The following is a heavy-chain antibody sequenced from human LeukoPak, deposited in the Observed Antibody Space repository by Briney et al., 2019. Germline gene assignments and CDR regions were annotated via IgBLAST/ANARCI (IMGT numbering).Heavy chain of an antibody. CDR3: ASLVVPAAHDAFDI. CDR2: INWNGGST. J-gene: IGHJ3*02. Sequence: TGGSLRLSCAACGFTFDDYGMTWVRQAPGKGLEWVSGINWNGGSTGYADSVKGRFTISRGNAKNSLYLQMNSLRAEDTALYYCASLVVPAAHDAFDIWGQGTMVTVSS. CDR1: GFTFDDYG. D-gene: IGHD2-2*01. V-gene: IGHV3-20*04.